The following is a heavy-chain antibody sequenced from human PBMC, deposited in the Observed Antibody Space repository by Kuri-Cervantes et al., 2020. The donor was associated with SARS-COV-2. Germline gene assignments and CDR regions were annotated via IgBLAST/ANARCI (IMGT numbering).Heavy chain of an antibody. Sequence: ASAKVSCKASGYIFTSYGISWVRQAPGQGLEWMGWISAYNLKTIYAQKVQDRVTMTVDTSTDTAFMEVRSLRSDDTAVYYCARDRRDAILDYWGQGTLVTVSS. D-gene: IGHD3-9*01. V-gene: IGHV1-18*04. CDR3: ARDRRDAILDY. CDR2: ISAYNLKT. CDR1: GYIFTSYG. J-gene: IGHJ4*02.